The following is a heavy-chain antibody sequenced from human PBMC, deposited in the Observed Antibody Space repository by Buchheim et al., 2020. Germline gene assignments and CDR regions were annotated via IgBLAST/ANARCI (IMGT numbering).Heavy chain of an antibody. J-gene: IGHJ4*02. V-gene: IGHV3-30*04. CDR3: ARNNWNDY. Sequence: QVQLVDSGGGVVQPGRSLRLSCAASGFNFSNYAMNWVRQAPGKGLEWVAIISYDGSNTYYADSLKGRFSISRDNSKNTLSLQMNSLRTEDTAVYYFARNNWNDYWGQGTL. CDR2: ISYDGSNT. CDR1: GFNFSNYA. D-gene: IGHD1-20*01.